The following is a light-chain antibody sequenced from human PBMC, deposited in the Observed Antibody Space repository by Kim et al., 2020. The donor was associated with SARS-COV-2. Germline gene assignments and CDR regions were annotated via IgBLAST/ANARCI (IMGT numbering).Light chain of an antibody. CDR3: SSYTSSNTFV. CDR2: EVS. J-gene: IGLJ2*01. V-gene: IGLV2-18*02. Sequence: QSALTQPPSVSGSPGQSVTISCTGTSSDVGNYNRVSWYQQPPGTAPQLMIYEVSNRPSGVPDRFSGSKSGNTASLTISGLQAEDEAHYYCSSYTSSNTFVFGGGTQLTVL. CDR1: SSDVGNYNR.